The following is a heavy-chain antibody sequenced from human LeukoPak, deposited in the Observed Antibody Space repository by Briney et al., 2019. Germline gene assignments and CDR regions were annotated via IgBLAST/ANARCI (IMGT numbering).Heavy chain of an antibody. CDR3: AKGVYSGSYRLSFSH. D-gene: IGHD1-26*01. Sequence: GGSLRLSCAASAFTFSSYAMSWVRQAPGKGLEWVLAISGSGGSTYYADSVKGRFTISRDNSKNTMYLQMNSVRAEDTAVYYCAKGVYSGSYRLSFSHWGQGTLVTVSS. V-gene: IGHV3-23*01. CDR2: ISGSGGST. J-gene: IGHJ4*02. CDR1: AFTFSSYA.